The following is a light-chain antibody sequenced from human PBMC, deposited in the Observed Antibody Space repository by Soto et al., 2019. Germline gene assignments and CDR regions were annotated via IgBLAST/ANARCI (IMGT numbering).Light chain of an antibody. CDR3: QQYNTYSQERT. Sequence: LTQSPSSLPASFRDRVTITCRASQDIGNDLGWYQQKPGKATNLLIYDASSLESGVPSRLSGSGSGTEFTLTISSLQPDDFATYYCQQYNTYSQERTFGQGTKVDIK. CDR2: DAS. J-gene: IGKJ1*01. V-gene: IGKV1-13*02. CDR1: QDIGND.